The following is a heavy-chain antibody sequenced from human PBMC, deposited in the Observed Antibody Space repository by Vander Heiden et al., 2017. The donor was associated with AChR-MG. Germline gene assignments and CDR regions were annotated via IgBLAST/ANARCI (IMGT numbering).Heavy chain of an antibody. J-gene: IGHJ3*02. CDR1: GFTFRCHA. V-gene: IGHV3-23*01. CDR2: VTGSGVGT. CDR3: AKDPGYSYDSSPGPAFDI. Sequence: EVQLLESGGGLGQPGGSLRLPCAASGFTFRCHAMSWVRQAQGKGLQWVSTVTGSGVGTYYADSVKGRFTVSRDNSKNTLYLQVNSLRAEDTAVYYCAKDPGYSYDSSPGPAFDIWGQGTMVTVSS. D-gene: IGHD3-22*01.